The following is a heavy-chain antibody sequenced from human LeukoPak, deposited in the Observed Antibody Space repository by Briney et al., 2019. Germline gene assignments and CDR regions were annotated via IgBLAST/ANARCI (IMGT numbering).Heavy chain of an antibody. CDR3: AKGQMKSGYFDY. J-gene: IGHJ4*02. D-gene: IGHD1-26*01. CDR2: IVSDGTST. V-gene: IGHV3-74*01. Sequence: PGGSLRLSCVASGFTFSGSWMHWVRHAPGKGLVWVSRIVSDGTSTYYADSVKGRFTISRDNSKNTLYLQMNSLRAEDTAVYYCAKGQMKSGYFDYWGQGTLVTVSS. CDR1: GFTFSGSW.